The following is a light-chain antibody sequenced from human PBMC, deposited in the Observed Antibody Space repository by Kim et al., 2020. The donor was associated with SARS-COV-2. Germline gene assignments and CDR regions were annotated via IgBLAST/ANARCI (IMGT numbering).Light chain of an antibody. CDR2: RSN. Sequence: QTATRTCTGNSDNVGNEGASWLQQHQGHPPKLLSYRSNNRPSGISARFSASRSGIAASLTITGLQPEDEADYYCSSWDRSLAAWVFGGGTQLTVL. V-gene: IGLV10-54*04. CDR3: SSWDRSLAAWV. J-gene: IGLJ3*02. CDR1: SDNVGNEG.